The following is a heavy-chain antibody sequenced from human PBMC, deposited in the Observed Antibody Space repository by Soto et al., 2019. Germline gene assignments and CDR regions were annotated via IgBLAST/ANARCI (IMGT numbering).Heavy chain of an antibody. Sequence: GALVKVSCKASGGTFSSYAISWVRQAPGQGLEWMGGIIPIFGTANYAQKFQGRVTITADESTSTAYMELSSLRSEDTAVYYCARDPEQMTFDIWGQGTMVTVSS. D-gene: IGHD1-1*01. CDR1: GGTFSSYA. V-gene: IGHV1-69*13. CDR2: IIPIFGTA. J-gene: IGHJ3*02. CDR3: ARDPEQMTFDI.